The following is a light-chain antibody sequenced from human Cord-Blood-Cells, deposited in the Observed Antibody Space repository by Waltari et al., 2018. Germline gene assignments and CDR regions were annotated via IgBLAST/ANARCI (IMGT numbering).Light chain of an antibody. CDR1: SSDVGGYNY. V-gene: IGLV2-14*03. Sequence: QSALTQPASVSGSPGQSITISCTGTSSDVGGYNYVSWYQQHPGKAPKLMIYDVSNRHSGVSNRFSGSKSGNTASLTISGLQAEDEADYYCSSYTSSSGYVFGTGTKVTVL. CDR2: DVS. CDR3: SSYTSSSGYV. J-gene: IGLJ1*01.